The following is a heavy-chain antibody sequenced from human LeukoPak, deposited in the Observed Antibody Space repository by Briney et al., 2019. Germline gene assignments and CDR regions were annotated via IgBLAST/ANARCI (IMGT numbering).Heavy chain of an antibody. CDR2: IGGRGGST. CDR3: ARPNYYDASGYYYFDY. CDR1: GFTFANYA. J-gene: IGHJ4*02. D-gene: IGHD3-22*01. Sequence: PGGSLRLSCAASGFTFANYAMNWVRQAPGKGLEWVSNIGGRGGSTFYADSVKGRFTISRDHSKNTVYLQMNSLRVEDTAVYYCARPNYYDASGYYYFDYWGQGTLVTVSS. V-gene: IGHV3-23*01.